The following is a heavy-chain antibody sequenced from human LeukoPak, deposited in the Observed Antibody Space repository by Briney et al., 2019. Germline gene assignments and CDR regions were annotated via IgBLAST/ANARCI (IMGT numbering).Heavy chain of an antibody. CDR3: ARLRVIYDTRDY. CDR2: TNHSGST. J-gene: IGHJ4*02. D-gene: IGHD3-22*01. Sequence: GSLRLSCAASGFTFSNAWMSWVRQAPGKGLEWVGETNHSGSTNYNPSLKSRVTISVDTSKNQFSLKLSSVTAADTAVYYCARLRVIYDTRDYWGQGTLVTVSS. V-gene: IGHV4-34*01. CDR1: GFTFSNAW.